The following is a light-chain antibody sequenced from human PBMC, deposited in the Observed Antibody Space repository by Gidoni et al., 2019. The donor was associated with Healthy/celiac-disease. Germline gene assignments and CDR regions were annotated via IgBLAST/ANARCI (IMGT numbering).Light chain of an antibody. Sequence: DSQMTQSPSSLSASVGDRVTITCRASQSISSYLNWYQQKPGKAPKLLIYAASSLQSGVPSRFSGSGSGTDFTLTISSLQPEDFATYYCQQSYSTPMCSFGQWTKLEIK. CDR2: AAS. J-gene: IGKJ2*04. CDR1: QSISSY. CDR3: QQSYSTPMCS. V-gene: IGKV1-39*01.